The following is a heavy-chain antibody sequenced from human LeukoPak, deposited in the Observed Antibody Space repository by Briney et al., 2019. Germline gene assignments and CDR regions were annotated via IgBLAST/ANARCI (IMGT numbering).Heavy chain of an antibody. J-gene: IGHJ4*02. CDR2: INHSGST. V-gene: IGHV4-34*01. CDR1: GGSFSGYY. CDR3: ARAVYYYDSSGYPGTIDY. Sequence: SETLSLTCAVYGGSFSGYYWSWIRQPPGKGLEWIGAINHSGSTNYNPSLKSRVTISVDTSKNQFSLKLSSVTAADTAVYYCARAVYYYDSSGYPGTIDYWGQGTLVTLSS. D-gene: IGHD3-22*01.